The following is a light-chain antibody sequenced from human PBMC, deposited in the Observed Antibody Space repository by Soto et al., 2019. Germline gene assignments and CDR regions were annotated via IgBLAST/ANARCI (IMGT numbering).Light chain of an antibody. Sequence: DIVMTQSPLSLPVTPGEPASTSCRSSQSLLHSNGYNYLDWYLQKPGQSPQLLIYLGSNRASGVPDGFSGSGSGTDFTLKISRVEAEDVGVYYCMQALQTPRTFGQGTKVEIK. CDR1: QSLLHSNGYNY. J-gene: IGKJ1*01. CDR3: MQALQTPRT. V-gene: IGKV2-28*01. CDR2: LGS.